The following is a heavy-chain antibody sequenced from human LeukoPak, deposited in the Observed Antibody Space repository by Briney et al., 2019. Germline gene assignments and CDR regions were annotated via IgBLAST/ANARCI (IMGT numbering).Heavy chain of an antibody. D-gene: IGHD1-26*01. J-gene: IGHJ4*02. CDR2: INPSGHTT. V-gene: IGHV1-46*01. Sequence: ASVKISCKASGFTFTSFYMHWVRQAPGQGLEWMGIINPSGHTTDYAQKFQGRVTMTRDTPTSTVYMELRSLRSDDTAVYYCARGVGGGYYPEDYWGQGTLVTVSS. CDR1: GFTFTSFY. CDR3: ARGVGGGYYPEDY.